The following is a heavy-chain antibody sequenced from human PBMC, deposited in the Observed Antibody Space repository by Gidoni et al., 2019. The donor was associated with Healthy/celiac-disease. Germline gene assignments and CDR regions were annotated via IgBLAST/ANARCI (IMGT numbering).Heavy chain of an antibody. CDR3: ARVRYYDSSGYPGAFDI. CDR1: GDIVSSNSAA. CDR2: TYSRSKWYN. V-gene: IGHV6-1*01. D-gene: IGHD3-22*01. Sequence: QVQLQQSGPGLVKPSQTLSLTCAISGDIVSSNSAAWNWIRQSPSRGLEWLGRTYSRSKWYNDYAVSVKSRITINPDTSKNQFSLQLNSVTPEDTAVYYCARVRYYDSSGYPGAFDIWGQGTMVTVSS. J-gene: IGHJ3*02.